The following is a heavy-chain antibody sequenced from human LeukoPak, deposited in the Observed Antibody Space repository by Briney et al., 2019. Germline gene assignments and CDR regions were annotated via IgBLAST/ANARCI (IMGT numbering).Heavy chain of an antibody. J-gene: IGHJ4*02. CDR3: TRVSWRGEIF. Sequence: GGSLRLSCAASGFTLSSYGMHWVRQAPGKGLEWVSSISRGGSPIFYADSVRGRFTTSRDNAKKSLFLQMTSLRAEDTAVYYCTRVSWRGEIFWGQGTLVTVSS. V-gene: IGHV3-48*04. CDR2: ISRGGSPI. CDR1: GFTLSSYG. D-gene: IGHD3-3*01.